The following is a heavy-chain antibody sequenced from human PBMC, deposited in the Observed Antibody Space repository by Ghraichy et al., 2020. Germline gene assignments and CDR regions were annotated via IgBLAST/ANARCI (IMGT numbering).Heavy chain of an antibody. CDR3: ARSITYFYGSGVSEY. Sequence: GGSLRLSCAASGFTVSSNYITWVRQAPGKGLEWVSVIYSGGSTYYADSVKGRFTISRDNSKNTVYLQMYSLRTEDTAVYYCARSITYFYGSGVSEYWGQGTLVTVSS. CDR1: GFTVSSNY. CDR2: IYSGGST. V-gene: IGHV3-66*01. D-gene: IGHD3-10*01. J-gene: IGHJ4*02.